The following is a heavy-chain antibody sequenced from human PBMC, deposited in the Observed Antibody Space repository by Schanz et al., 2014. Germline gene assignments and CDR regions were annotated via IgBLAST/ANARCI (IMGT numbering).Heavy chain of an antibody. J-gene: IGHJ5*02. CDR2: LSANGDST. CDR3: ARKSLVSAHYDA. Sequence: EVQLVESGGGLVQPGGSLRLSCAAPGFTLSNYAMHWVRQTPDKGVEWVSGLSANGDSTFYSSSVKGRFTISRDISKNTLYLQMGSLRAEDVAVYYCARKSLVSAHYDAWGQGTLVTVSS. D-gene: IGHD2-21*01. V-gene: IGHV3-64*01. CDR1: GFTLSNYA.